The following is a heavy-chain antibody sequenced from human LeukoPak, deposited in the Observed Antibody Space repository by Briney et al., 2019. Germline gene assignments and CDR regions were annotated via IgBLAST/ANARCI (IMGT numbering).Heavy chain of an antibody. Sequence: GGSLRLSCAVSGFTFSRYWMIWVRQAPGKGLQWVANIKTDGSEKYYVDSVKGRFTISRDNAKNSLYLQMNSLRAEDTAVYYCATYSSLNRREFQYWGQGTLLTVSS. V-gene: IGHV3-7*01. D-gene: IGHD3-22*01. CDR2: IKTDGSEK. CDR1: GFTFSRYW. J-gene: IGHJ1*01. CDR3: ATYSSLNRREFQY.